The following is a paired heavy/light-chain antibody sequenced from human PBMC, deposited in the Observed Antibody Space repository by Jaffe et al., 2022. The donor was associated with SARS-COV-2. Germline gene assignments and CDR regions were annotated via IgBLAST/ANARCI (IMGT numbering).Heavy chain of an antibody. J-gene: IGHJ4*02. V-gene: IGHV3-7*01. Sequence: EVQLVESGGGLVQPGGSLRLSCAASGFTFSDYWMNWVRQAPGKGLEWVTSIKQDGSEKYYVDSVMGRFTISRDNAKNSLYLQMNSLRAEDTAVYYCARDLLDFGGQGTLVTVSS. CDR1: GFTFSDYW. CDR3: ARDLLDF. CDR2: IKQDGSEK. D-gene: IGHD2-2*03.
Light chain of an antibody. CDR1: TGAVTSGHN. CDR2: HTS. J-gene: IGLJ3*02. CDR3: LLIYSGVGGV. Sequence: QTVVTQEPSLTVSPGGTVTLTCGSSTGAVTSGHNPYWFQQRPGQAPRTLIYHTSNKHSWTPARFSGSLLGGKAALTLSGAQPEDEAEYYCLLIYSGVGGVFGGGTKLTVL. V-gene: IGLV7-46*01.